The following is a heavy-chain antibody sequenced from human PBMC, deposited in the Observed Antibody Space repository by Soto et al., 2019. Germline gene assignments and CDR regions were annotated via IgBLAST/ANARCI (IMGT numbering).Heavy chain of an antibody. CDR1: GGTFSSYA. J-gene: IGHJ4*02. CDR2: IIPIFGTA. D-gene: IGHD1-26*01. V-gene: IGHV1-69*01. CDR3: GRERGGRGSLKQPPDY. Sequence: QVQLVQSGAEVKKPGSSVKVSCKASGGTFSSYAISWVRQAPGQGLEWMGGIIPIFGTANYAQKFQGRVTTTADESTKKGKKELSNLGTEEPAGYFRGRERGGRGSLKQPPDYLGQGTLVTVSS.